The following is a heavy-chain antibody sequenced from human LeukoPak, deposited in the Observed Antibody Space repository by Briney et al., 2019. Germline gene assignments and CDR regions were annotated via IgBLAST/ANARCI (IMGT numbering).Heavy chain of an antibody. CDR1: GFTFSSYA. V-gene: IGHV3-23*01. J-gene: IGHJ4*02. Sequence: AGGSLRLSCAASGFTFSSYAMSWVRQAPGKGLEWVSAISGSGGSTYYADSVKGRFTISRDNSKNTLYLQMNSLRAEDTAVYYCAKAEGVAVAGYFDYWGQGTLVTVSS. CDR2: ISGSGGST. CDR3: AKAEGVAVAGYFDY. D-gene: IGHD6-19*01.